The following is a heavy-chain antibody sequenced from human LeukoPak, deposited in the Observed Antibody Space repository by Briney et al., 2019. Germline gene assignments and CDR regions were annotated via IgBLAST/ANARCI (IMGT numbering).Heavy chain of an antibody. CDR2: IYYSGST. J-gene: IGHJ4*02. Sequence: SETLSLTCTVSGGSISSSYWSWIRQPPGKGLEWIGYIYYSGSTNYNPSLKSRVTISVDTSNNQFSLKLNSVTAADTAVYYCARLSSSSGPLFDYWGQGTLVIVSS. CDR1: GGSISSSY. V-gene: IGHV4-59*01. D-gene: IGHD3-22*01. CDR3: ARLSSSSGPLFDY.